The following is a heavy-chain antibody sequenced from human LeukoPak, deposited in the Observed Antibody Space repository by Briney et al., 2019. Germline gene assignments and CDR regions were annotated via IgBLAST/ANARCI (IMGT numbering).Heavy chain of an antibody. CDR3: TTDVSSYYYGSGSYYGLLDY. V-gene: IGHV3-15*01. D-gene: IGHD3-10*01. J-gene: IGHJ4*02. CDR1: GFTFSNAW. Sequence: GGSLRLSCAPSGFTFSNAWMSWVRPAPGKGVEWVGRIKSKTDGGTTDYAAPVKGRLTISGEDSKNTLYLQMNSLKTEDTAVYYCTTDVSSYYYGSGSYYGLLDYWGQGTLVTVSS. CDR2: IKSKTDGGTT.